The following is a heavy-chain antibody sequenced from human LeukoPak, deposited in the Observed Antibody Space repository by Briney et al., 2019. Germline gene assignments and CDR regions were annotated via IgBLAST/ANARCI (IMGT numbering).Heavy chain of an antibody. CDR1: GYTFTSYG. Sequence: WASVKVSRKASGYTFTSYGISWVRQAPGQGLEWMGWISAYNGNTNYAQKLQGRVTMTTDTSTSTAYMELRSLRSDDTAVYYCARARQWLPTGGFDCWGQGTLVTVSS. CDR2: ISAYNGNT. CDR3: ARARQWLPTGGFDC. D-gene: IGHD6-19*01. V-gene: IGHV1-18*01. J-gene: IGHJ4*02.